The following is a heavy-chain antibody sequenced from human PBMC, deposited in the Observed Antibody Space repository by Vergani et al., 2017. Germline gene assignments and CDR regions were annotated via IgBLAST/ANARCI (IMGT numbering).Heavy chain of an antibody. CDR1: GYTFTDYF. D-gene: IGHD2/OR15-2a*01. Sequence: QAQLVQSGAEVRKPGASVKVSCKTSGYTFTDYFIHWVRQAPAQGLDWMGWVNPYSGDPNSGQKFHGRVTMTSDTPVTTAYMELSSLRSDDTAVYYCAKVHRAYDHVIRAAFDIWRQGTMVTVSS. CDR3: AKVHRAYDHVIRAAFDI. J-gene: IGHJ3*02. CDR2: VNPYSGDP. V-gene: IGHV1-2*02.